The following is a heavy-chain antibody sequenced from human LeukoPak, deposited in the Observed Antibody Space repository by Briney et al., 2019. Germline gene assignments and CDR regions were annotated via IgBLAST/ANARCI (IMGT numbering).Heavy chain of an antibody. Sequence: GGSLRLSCAASGFTFSSYGMHWVRQAPGKGLEWVAFIRYDGSNKYYADSVKGRFTISRDNSKNTLYLQMNSLRAEDTAVYYCAKAFCSSPSCYTYDYWGQGTLVTVSS. CDR2: IRYDGSNK. V-gene: IGHV3-30*02. CDR1: GFTFSSYG. D-gene: IGHD2-2*02. CDR3: AKAFCSSPSCYTYDY. J-gene: IGHJ4*02.